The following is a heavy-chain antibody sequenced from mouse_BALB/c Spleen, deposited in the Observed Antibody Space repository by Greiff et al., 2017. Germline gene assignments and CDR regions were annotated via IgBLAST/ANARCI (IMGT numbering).Heavy chain of an antibody. J-gene: IGHJ1*01. V-gene: IGHV14-3*02. D-gene: IGHD2-4*01. CDR2: IDPANGNT. Sequence: VHVKQSGAELVKPGASVKLSCTASGFNIKDTYMHWVKQRPEQGLEWIGRIDPANGNTKYDPKFQGKATITADTSSNTAYLQLSSLTSEDTAVYYCAREITTGFDVWGAGTTVTVSS. CDR3: AREITTGFDV. CDR1: GFNIKDTY.